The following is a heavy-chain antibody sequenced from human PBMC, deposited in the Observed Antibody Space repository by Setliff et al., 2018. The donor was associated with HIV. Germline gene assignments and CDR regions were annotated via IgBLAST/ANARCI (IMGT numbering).Heavy chain of an antibody. CDR1: GGTFSSYA. J-gene: IGHJ4*02. Sequence: ASVKVSCKASGGTFSSYAISWVRQAPGQGLEWMGGIIPIFNTANYAQKFQGRVTITADESTSTAYMSLSSLRSEDMAVYYCARAGRDGYNNQGYFDYWGQGTLVTVSS. V-gene: IGHV1-69*13. CDR2: IIPIFNTA. CDR3: ARAGRDGYNNQGYFDY. D-gene: IGHD5-12*01.